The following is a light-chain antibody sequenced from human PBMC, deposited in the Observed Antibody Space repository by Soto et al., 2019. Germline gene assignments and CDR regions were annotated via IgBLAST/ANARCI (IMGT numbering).Light chain of an antibody. CDR2: GAS. Sequence: EVVLTQSPGALSLSPGERATLSCRASQSVGQSLAWYQQRPGQAPRLLISGASTRATGIPDRISGSGSGTNFTLTIRRLEPEDFAVYYCQPYGGLPRTFGQGTKVDFK. J-gene: IGKJ1*01. CDR1: QSVGQS. V-gene: IGKV3-20*01. CDR3: QPYGGLPRT.